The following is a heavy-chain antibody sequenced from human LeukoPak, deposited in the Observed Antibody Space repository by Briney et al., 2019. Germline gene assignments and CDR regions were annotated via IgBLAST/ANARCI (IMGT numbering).Heavy chain of an antibody. CDR2: INPYSGGT. CDR1: GYTFIDYY. J-gene: IGHJ4*02. V-gene: IGHV1-2*02. CDR3: ARVLGTTVAGFDY. D-gene: IGHD6-19*01. Sequence: ASVKVSCKASGYTFIDYYIHWVRQAPGQGLEWMGWINPYSGGTNCAQKFQGRVTMTRDTSISTAYMQLSRLTSDDTAVYYCARVLGTTVAGFDYWGQGTLVTVSS.